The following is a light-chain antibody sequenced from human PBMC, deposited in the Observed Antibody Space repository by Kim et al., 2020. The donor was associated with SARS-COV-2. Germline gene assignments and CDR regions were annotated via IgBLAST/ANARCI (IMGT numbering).Light chain of an antibody. J-gene: IGKJ1*01. V-gene: IGKV3-15*01. CDR1: QIVSSN. CDR2: GAS. Sequence: EIVMTQSPATLSVSPGERATLSCRASQIVSSNLAWYQQKPGQAPRLLIYGASTRATGIPARFSGSGSGTDFTLTISSLQSEDFAVYYCQQYNRSPWTFGQGTKVDIK. CDR3: QQYNRSPWT.